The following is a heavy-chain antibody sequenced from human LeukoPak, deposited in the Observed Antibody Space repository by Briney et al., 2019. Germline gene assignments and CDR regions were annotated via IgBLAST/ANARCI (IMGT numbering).Heavy chain of an antibody. J-gene: IGHJ4*02. CDR2: IWHDGSNE. D-gene: IGHD4-23*01. V-gene: IGHV3-33*08. CDR1: GFTFSSYS. CDR3: ARGRGGDYGGNSGHFDY. Sequence: GGSLRLSCAASGFTFSSYSMNWVRQAPGKGLEWVAVIWHDGSNEYYADSVKGQFTISRDNSKNTLYLQMNSLRAEDTAVYYCARGRGGDYGGNSGHFDYWGQRTLVTVSS.